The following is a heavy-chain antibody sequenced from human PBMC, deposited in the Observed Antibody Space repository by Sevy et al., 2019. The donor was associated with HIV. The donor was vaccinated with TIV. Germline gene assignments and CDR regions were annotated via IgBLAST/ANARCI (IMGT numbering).Heavy chain of an antibody. V-gene: IGHV3-23*01. CDR2: LSFGCGEI. CDR1: GFTFSKYS. D-gene: IGHD2-8*01. Sequence: GGSLRRSCAASGFTFSKYSMSWVRQPPGKGLEGVSTLSFGCGEINHASSVKGRFTISRDNSKNSLYLQMNNLRAEDTAVYYCAREGCTKPHDYWGQGSLVTVSS. CDR3: AREGCTKPHDY. J-gene: IGHJ4*02.